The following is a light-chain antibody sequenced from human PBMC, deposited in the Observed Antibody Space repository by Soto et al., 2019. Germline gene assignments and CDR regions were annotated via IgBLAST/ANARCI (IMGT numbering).Light chain of an antibody. CDR2: DAS. V-gene: IGKV1-5*01. CDR1: QSISSW. Sequence: DIQMTQSPSTLSASVGDRVTITCRASQSISSWLAWYQQKPGKAPKLLIYDASSLESGVPSRFSGSGSGTEFTITSSRLDADDFAYYYCQQYNSYRTFGEGTKVEIK. CDR3: QQYNSYRT. J-gene: IGKJ1*01.